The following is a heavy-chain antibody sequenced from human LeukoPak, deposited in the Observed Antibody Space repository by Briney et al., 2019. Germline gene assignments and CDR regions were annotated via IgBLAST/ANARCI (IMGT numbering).Heavy chain of an antibody. D-gene: IGHD3-22*01. CDR2: ISTSGGST. Sequence: PGGSLRLSCAAAGFSFSSFAMSWVRQAQGKGLEWVSGISTSGGSTYYADSVKGRFTISRDNSKNTLYVQMSSLRAEDTAEYYCAKSRGAINDVFDIWVQGTMVTVSA. V-gene: IGHV3-23*01. CDR1: GFSFSSFA. CDR3: AKSRGAINDVFDI. J-gene: IGHJ3*02.